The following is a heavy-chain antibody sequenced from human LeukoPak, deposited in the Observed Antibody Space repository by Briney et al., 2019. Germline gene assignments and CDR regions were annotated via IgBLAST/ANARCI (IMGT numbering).Heavy chain of an antibody. CDR3: ARDYAWYSGSHFGY. D-gene: IGHD1-26*01. V-gene: IGHV1-2*02. J-gene: IGHJ4*02. CDR2: INPNSGGT. Sequence: ASVKVSCKASGYTFTGYFMHWVRQAPGQGREWMGCINPNSGGTNYAQKFQGRVTMTRDTSISTAYMELSRLRSDDTAVYYGARDYAWYSGSHFGYWGQGTLVTVSS. CDR1: GYTFTGYF.